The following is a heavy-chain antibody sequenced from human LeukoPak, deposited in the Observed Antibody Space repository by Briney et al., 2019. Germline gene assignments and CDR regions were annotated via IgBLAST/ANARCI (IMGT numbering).Heavy chain of an antibody. CDR3: ASKSSGDLLYYYYYMDV. CDR1: GFTVSSNY. Sequence: QTGGSLRLSCAASGFTVSSNYMSWVRQAPGKGLEWVSVIYSGGSTYYADSVKGRFTISRDNSKNTLYLQMNSLRAEDTAVYYCASKSSGDLLYYYYYMDVWGKGTTVTISS. V-gene: IGHV3-66*01. CDR2: IYSGGST. D-gene: IGHD1-14*01. J-gene: IGHJ6*03.